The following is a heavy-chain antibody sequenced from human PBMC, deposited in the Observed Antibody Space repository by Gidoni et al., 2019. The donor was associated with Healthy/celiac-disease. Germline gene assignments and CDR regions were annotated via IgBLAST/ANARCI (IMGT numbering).Heavy chain of an antibody. CDR2: INPSGST. V-gene: IGHV4-34*01. Sequence: QVQLQQWGAGLLKPSETLSLTCAVYGGSFSGYYGRWIRQPPGKGLEWIGEINPSGSTNYNPSLKSRVTISVDTSKNQFSLKLSSVTAADTAVYYCASRARSSGWYNGWFDPWGQGTLVTVSS. CDR1: GGSFSGYY. CDR3: ASRARSSGWYNGWFDP. J-gene: IGHJ5*02. D-gene: IGHD6-19*01.